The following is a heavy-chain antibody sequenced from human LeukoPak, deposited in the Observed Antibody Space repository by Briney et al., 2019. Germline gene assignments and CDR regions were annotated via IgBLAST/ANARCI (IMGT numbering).Heavy chain of an antibody. V-gene: IGHV3-23*01. D-gene: IGHD3-10*01. J-gene: IGHJ2*01. CDR1: GFTFSSYG. Sequence: GGSLRLSCAASGFTFSSYGMSWVRQAPGKGLEWVSVISGSGGSTYYADSVKGRLTISRDNSKNTLYLQMNSLRAEDTAVYYCARVFHSGFGELRGWYFDLWGRGTLVTVSS. CDR3: ARVFHSGFGELRGWYFDL. CDR2: ISGSGGST.